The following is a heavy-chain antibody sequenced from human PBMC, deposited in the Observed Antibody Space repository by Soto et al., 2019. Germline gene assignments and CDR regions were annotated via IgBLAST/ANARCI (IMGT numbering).Heavy chain of an antibody. V-gene: IGHV3-23*01. Sequence: EVQLLESGGGLVQPGGSLKISCAASGFTFSTYAMSWVRQAPGKGLEWDSAISGSGGSTYYADSVKGRFTISRDNSKNRLYLQMSSLRGEVTAIYYCTKPNEGALAATSSDYWGQGALVTVSS. D-gene: IGHD2-15*01. J-gene: IGHJ4*02. CDR3: TKPNEGALAATSSDY. CDR1: GFTFSTYA. CDR2: ISGSGGST.